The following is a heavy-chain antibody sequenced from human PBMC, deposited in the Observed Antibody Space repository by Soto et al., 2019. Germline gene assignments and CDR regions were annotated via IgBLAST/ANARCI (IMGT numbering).Heavy chain of an antibody. D-gene: IGHD1-26*01. J-gene: IGHJ3*02. Sequence: QVQLVESVGGVVQPGRSLRLSCAASGFTFGAYSMHWVRQPPGKGLEWVAVISYDGKNERYTDPVKGRFTVSRDNSKSTMYLQMNSLRSEDTAVYYCARDGYSGRSDGFDIWGQGTMVTVSS. CDR1: GFTFGAYS. CDR3: ARDGYSGRSDGFDI. CDR2: ISYDGKNE. V-gene: IGHV3-30*04.